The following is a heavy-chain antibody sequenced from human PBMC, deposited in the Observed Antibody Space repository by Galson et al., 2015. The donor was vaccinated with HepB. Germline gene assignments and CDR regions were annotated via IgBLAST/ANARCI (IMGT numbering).Heavy chain of an antibody. CDR2: INRNGANI. CDR1: GFTFNSHG. D-gene: IGHD5-12*01. J-gene: IGHJ4*02. CDR3: AKDAGFSGYDRFDY. V-gene: IGHV3-23*01. Sequence: SLRLSCAASGFTFNSHGMSWVRQAPGKGLEWVSLINRNGANIFYADSVKGRFTISRDNSKNTLYLQMNSLRAEDTAVYYCAKDAGFSGYDRFDYWGQGTPVTVSS.